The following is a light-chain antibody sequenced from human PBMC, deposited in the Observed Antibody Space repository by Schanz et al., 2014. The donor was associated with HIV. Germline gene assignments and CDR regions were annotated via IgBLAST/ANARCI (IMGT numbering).Light chain of an antibody. CDR1: SSTIGSNY. Sequence: QSVLTQPPSVSAAPGQKVTISCSGSSSTIGSNYVSWYQQFPGTAPKVLIFANTHRPSGVPDRFSGSRSGTSASLAITGLQAEDEADYYCAAWDDSLNALFGGGTKLTVL. CDR3: AAWDDSLNAL. CDR2: ANT. V-gene: IGLV1-51*02. J-gene: IGLJ2*01.